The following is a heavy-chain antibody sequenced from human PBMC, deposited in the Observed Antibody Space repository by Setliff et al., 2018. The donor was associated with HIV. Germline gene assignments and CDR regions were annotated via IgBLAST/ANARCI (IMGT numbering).Heavy chain of an antibody. J-gene: IGHJ4*02. D-gene: IGHD2-15*01. CDR3: AKPFGSDGSRQLDS. CDR2: MSPNSGNT. V-gene: IGHV1-8*01. CDR1: GGTFSSYG. Sequence: GASVKVSCKASGGTFSSYGITWVRQAPGQGLEWMGWMSPNSGNTGYAQKFQGRVTMTRNTSISTAYMELSSLRSDDTAIYYCAKPFGSDGSRQLDSWGQGTLVTVSS.